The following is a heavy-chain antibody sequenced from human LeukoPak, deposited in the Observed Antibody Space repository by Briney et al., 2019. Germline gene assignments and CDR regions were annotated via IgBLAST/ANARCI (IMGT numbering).Heavy chain of an antibody. J-gene: IGHJ5*02. Sequence: GESLKISCKGSGYSFTSYWIGWVRQMPGKGLEWMGIIYPGDSDTRYSPSFQGQVTISADKSISTAYLQWSSLKASDTAMYYGARQKVVRSEGNWFDPWGQGTLVTVSS. CDR1: GYSFTSYW. D-gene: IGHD2-15*01. CDR3: ARQKVVRSEGNWFDP. V-gene: IGHV5-51*01. CDR2: IYPGDSDT.